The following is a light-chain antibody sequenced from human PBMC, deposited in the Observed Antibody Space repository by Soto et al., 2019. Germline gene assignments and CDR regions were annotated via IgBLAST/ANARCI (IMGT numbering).Light chain of an antibody. V-gene: IGKV4-1*01. CDR1: RSVFYRANNRSY. Sequence: ILLTQSPDSLAVSLGERATINCKASRSVFYRANNRSYLTWYQQKSGQPPKLLIHWASTRYAGLPDRFGGSGAATDFPLAITNLRDEDVAVYYWQQDYGTPYTFGQGTKLEIK. CDR2: WAS. J-gene: IGKJ2*01. CDR3: QQDYGTPYT.